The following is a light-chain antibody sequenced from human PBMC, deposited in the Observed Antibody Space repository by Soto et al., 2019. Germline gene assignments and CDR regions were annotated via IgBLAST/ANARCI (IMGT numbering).Light chain of an antibody. CDR3: QQYGTSEII. CDR1: QSLTNSF. J-gene: IGKJ5*01. Sequence: EFVLTQSPGTLSLSPGEGATLSCRASQSLTNSFIARYQQKPGQAPRLLIYDTSIRASGIPDRFSGSGSGTDFTLTIRRLEPEDFAVFYCQQYGTSEIIFGQGTRLEIK. CDR2: DTS. V-gene: IGKV3-20*01.